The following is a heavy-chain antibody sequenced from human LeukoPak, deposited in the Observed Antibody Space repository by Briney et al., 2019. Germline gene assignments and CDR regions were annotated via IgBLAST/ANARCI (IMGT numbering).Heavy chain of an antibody. CDR3: AKDMGPLLDYYGPGSHWFDP. CDR2: ISWNSGSI. Sequence: GRSLRLSCAASGFTFDDYAMHWVRQAPGKGLEWVSGISWNSGSIGYADSVKGRFTISRDNAKNSLYLQMNSLRAEDTALYYCAKDMGPLLDYYGPGSHWFDPWGQGTLVTVSS. D-gene: IGHD3-10*01. J-gene: IGHJ5*02. V-gene: IGHV3-9*01. CDR1: GFTFDDYA.